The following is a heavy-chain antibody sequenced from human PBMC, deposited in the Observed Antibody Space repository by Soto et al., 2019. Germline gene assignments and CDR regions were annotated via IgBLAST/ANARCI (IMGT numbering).Heavy chain of an antibody. D-gene: IGHD2-8*02. CDR3: ARHEGWTGPDQ. J-gene: IGHJ5*02. V-gene: IGHV4-4*02. CDR2: IFHDGNT. Sequence: QVHLQESGPGLVKPSETLSLTSAVSGASIGSGSWWSWVRQPPGKGLEWIAEIFHDGNTNYSPSLKSRVTISVDKSQNQFSLNVYSVTAADTAVYYCARHEGWTGPDQWGQGTLVTVSS. CDR1: GASIGSGSW.